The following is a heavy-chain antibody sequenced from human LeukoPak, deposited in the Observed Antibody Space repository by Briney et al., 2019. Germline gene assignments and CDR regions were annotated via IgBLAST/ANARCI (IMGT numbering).Heavy chain of an antibody. D-gene: IGHD2-21*01. CDR3: ATDPAYCGGDCYWVY. CDR2: FDPEDGET. CDR1: GYTLNELS. V-gene: IGHV1-24*01. Sequence: ASVKVSCKVSGYTLNELSMHWVRQAPGKGLEWMGGFDPEDGETIYAQKFQGRVTMTEDTSTDTAYMELSSLRSEDTAVYYCATDPAYCGGDCYWVYWGQGTLVTVSS. J-gene: IGHJ4*02.